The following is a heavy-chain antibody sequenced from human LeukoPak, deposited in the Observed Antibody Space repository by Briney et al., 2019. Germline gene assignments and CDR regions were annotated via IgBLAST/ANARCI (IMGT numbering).Heavy chain of an antibody. CDR3: ARGPPRAKYHYMDV. J-gene: IGHJ6*03. Sequence: GGSLRLSCAASGFTFSSFDMHWVRQPTGQGLEWVSTIGTASDTYYPGSVEGRFTLSRDNAKNSLYLQMNSLTAGDTAVYYCARGPPRAKYHYMDVGGKRTTVTVSS. CDR2: IGTASDT. V-gene: IGHV3-13*01. CDR1: GFTFSSFD.